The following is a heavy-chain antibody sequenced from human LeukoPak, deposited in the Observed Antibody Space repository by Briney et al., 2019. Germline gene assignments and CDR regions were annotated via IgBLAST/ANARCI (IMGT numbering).Heavy chain of an antibody. CDR3: TTYEGVY. J-gene: IGHJ4*02. CDR2: IKSKSDGGAT. D-gene: IGHD3-10*01. Sequence: GGSLRLSCAASGFTFSNTLMSCVRQAPGKGLEWVGRIKSKSDGGATDYAAPVQGRFIISRDDSKNTLYLQMNSLKTEDTAVYYCTTYEGVYWGQGTLVTVSA. V-gene: IGHV3-15*01. CDR1: GFTFSNTL.